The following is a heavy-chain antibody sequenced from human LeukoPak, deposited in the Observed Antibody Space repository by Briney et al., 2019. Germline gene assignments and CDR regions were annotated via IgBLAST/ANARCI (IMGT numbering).Heavy chain of an antibody. D-gene: IGHD3-9*01. CDR1: GGSISSAGYY. CDR2: IYNSGST. CDR3: AGGRSDWPTPFDY. Sequence: PSETLSLTCTVSGGSISSAGYYWSWIRLHPGKGLEWIGYIYNSGSTFYNPSLQSRVIISVDTSKNQFSLKVSSVTAANTAVYYCAGGRSDWPTPFDYWGQGTLVTVSS. J-gene: IGHJ4*02. V-gene: IGHV4-31*03.